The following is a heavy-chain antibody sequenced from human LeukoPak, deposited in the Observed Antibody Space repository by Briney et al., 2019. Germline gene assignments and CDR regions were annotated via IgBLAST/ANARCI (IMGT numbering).Heavy chain of an antibody. J-gene: IGHJ2*01. Sequence: PSETLSLTCTVSGGSISSSSYYWGRIRQPPGKGLEWIGSIYYSGSTYYNPSLKSRVTMSVDSSKNQFSLKLSSVTAADTAVYYCARQEYNYGLGYSDLWGRGTLVTVSS. V-gene: IGHV4-39*01. D-gene: IGHD5-18*01. CDR1: GGSISSSSYY. CDR3: ARQEYNYGLGYSDL. CDR2: IYYSGST.